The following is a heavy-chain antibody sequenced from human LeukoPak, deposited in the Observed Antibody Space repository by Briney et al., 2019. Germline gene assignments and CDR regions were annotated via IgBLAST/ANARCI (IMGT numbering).Heavy chain of an antibody. J-gene: IGHJ4*02. V-gene: IGHV4-61*02. CDR3: ARWYSSSTGDRFDS. D-gene: IGHD6-19*01. Sequence: SQTLSLTCSVSGGSIRSGSYYWSWIRQPAGKGLELIGRIYTSGTTHYNPSLKSRVTITVDTSKNQFSVKLTSVTAADTAVYYCARWYSSSTGDRFDSWGQGTQVSVSS. CDR2: IYTSGTT. CDR1: GGSIRSGSYY.